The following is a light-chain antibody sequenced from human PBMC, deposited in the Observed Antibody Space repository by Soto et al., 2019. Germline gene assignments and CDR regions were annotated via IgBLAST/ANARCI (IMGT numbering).Light chain of an antibody. CDR1: ESLNDW. CDR2: KVS. Sequence: DLQMTQSPSTLSASVGERVTITCRDSESLNDWLAWFQQKPGKAPNLLIYKVSNLESGVPSRFSGSGSGTEFTLTISSLQPDDFATYYCQQYNGYSWAFGQGTKVEFK. CDR3: QQYNGYSWA. V-gene: IGKV1-5*03. J-gene: IGKJ1*01.